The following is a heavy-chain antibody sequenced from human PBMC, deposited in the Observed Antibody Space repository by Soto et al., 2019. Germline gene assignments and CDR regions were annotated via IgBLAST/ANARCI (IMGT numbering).Heavy chain of an antibody. Sequence: TGGSLRLSCAASGFTFSSYSMNWVRQAPGKGLEWVSSISSSSSYIYYADSVKGRFTISRDNAKNSLYLQMNSLRAEDTAVYYCARSRIAAAGEEADYYYGMDVWGQGTTVTVSS. V-gene: IGHV3-21*01. CDR2: ISSSSSYI. CDR1: GFTFSSYS. CDR3: ARSRIAAAGEEADYYYGMDV. D-gene: IGHD6-13*01. J-gene: IGHJ6*02.